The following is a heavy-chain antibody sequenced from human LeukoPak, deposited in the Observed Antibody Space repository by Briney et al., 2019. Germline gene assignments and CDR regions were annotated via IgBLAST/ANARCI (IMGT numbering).Heavy chain of an antibody. J-gene: IGHJ4*02. D-gene: IGHD4-17*01. Sequence: SETLSLTCTVSGGSISSGGKYWTWIRQHPGKGLEWIGYIYHSGSTEYNPSLKSRVTISVDTSKNQFSLRLSSVTSADTAVYYCARQMNTVTADYWGQGTLVTVSS. CDR3: ARQMNTVTADY. V-gene: IGHV4-31*03. CDR1: GGSISSGGKY. CDR2: IYHSGST.